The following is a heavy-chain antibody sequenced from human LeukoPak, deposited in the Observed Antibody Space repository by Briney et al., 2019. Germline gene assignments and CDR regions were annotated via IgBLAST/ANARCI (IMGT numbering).Heavy chain of an antibody. V-gene: IGHV1-18*01. CDR3: ARGDPDSGSYYGFDY. Sequence: GASVKVSCKASGYTFTSYGISWVRQAPGQGLEWMGWISAYNGNTNYAQKLQGRVTMTTDTSTSTAYMELRSLRSDDTAVYYCARGDPDSGSYYGFDYWGQGTLVTVSS. D-gene: IGHD1-26*01. CDR2: ISAYNGNT. J-gene: IGHJ4*02. CDR1: GYTFTSYG.